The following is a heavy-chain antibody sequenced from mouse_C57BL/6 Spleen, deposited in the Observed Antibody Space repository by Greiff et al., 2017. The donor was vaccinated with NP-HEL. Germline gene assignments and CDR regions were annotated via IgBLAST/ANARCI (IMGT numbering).Heavy chain of an antibody. D-gene: IGHD1-1*01. CDR3: ARPDYYSSSFFAY. V-gene: IGHV5-17*01. CDR2: ISSGSSTI. J-gene: IGHJ3*01. CDR1: GFTFSDYG. Sequence: EVQGVESGGGLVKPGGSLKLSCAASGFTFSDYGMHWVRQAPEKGLEWVAYISSGSSTIYYADTVKGRFTISKDNAKNTLFLQMTSLRYEDTAMYYCARPDYYSSSFFAYWGQGTLVTVSA.